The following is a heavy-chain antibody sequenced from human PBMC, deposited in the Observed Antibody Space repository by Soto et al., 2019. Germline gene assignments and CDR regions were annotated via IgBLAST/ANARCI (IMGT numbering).Heavy chain of an antibody. Sequence: SETLSLTCAVSGGSISSGGYSWSWIRQPPGKGLEWIGYIYHSGSTYYNPSLKSRVTISVDTSKNQFSLKLSSVTAADTAVYYCARGEGWGIAAAGTWFDPWGQGILVTVS. CDR1: GGSISSGGYS. J-gene: IGHJ5*02. CDR3: ARGEGWGIAAAGTWFDP. CDR2: IYHSGST. D-gene: IGHD6-13*01. V-gene: IGHV4-30-2*01.